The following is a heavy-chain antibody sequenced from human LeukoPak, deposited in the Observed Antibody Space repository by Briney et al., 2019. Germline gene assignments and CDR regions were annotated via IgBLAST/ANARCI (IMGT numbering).Heavy chain of an antibody. CDR3: ARSWAGMYYPFYYFDY. V-gene: IGHV4-34*01. CDR1: GDSFSGYY. J-gene: IGHJ4*02. Sequence: SETLSLTCAVYGDSFSGYYWSWIRQPPGKGLEWIAEINHRGSTHYNPSLKSRVNISADTSKNQFSLNLDSVTAADTAVYYCARSWAGMYYPFYYFDYWGQGSLVTVSP. D-gene: IGHD2-8*01. CDR2: INHRGST.